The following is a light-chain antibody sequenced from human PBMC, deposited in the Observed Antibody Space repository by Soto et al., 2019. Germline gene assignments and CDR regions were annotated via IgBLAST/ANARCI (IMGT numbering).Light chain of an antibody. J-gene: IGKJ3*01. CDR3: QHRSTWPFN. Sequence: EIVLTQSPATLSLSPGERATLSCRASQSISSYLAWYQQKPDQAPRLLIYDASNRATGIPARFSGSGSGTDFTLTISSLEPEAFAVYYCQHRSTWPFNFGPGTKGDIK. V-gene: IGKV3-11*01. CDR2: DAS. CDR1: QSISSY.